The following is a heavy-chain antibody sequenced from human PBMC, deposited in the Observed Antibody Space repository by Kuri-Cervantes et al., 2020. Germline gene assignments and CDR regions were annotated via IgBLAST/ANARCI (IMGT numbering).Heavy chain of an antibody. CDR2: ITSSGSII. V-gene: IGHV3-48*03. CDR3: ARGDYGSGTTFDY. D-gene: IGHD3-10*01. Sequence: GGSLRLSCVASGFSFSSYYMNWVRQAPGKGLEWVSYITSSGSIIYYADSVKGRFTISRDSAKNFLYLQMNSLRAEDTAVYYCARGDYGSGTTFDYWGQGTLVTVSS. J-gene: IGHJ4*02. CDR1: GFSFSSYY.